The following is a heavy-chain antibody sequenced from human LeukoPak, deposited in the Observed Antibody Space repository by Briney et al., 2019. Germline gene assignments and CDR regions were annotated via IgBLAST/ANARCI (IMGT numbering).Heavy chain of an antibody. CDR3: ARRLGLGLAPRGAFDI. V-gene: IGHV1-18*01. D-gene: IGHD3-16*01. Sequence: ASVKVSCKASGYTFTSYGISWVRQAPGQGLERMGWISAYNGNTNYAQKLQGRVTMTTDTSTSTAYMELRSLRSDDTAVYYCARRLGLGLAPRGAFDIWGQGTMVTVSS. J-gene: IGHJ3*02. CDR2: ISAYNGNT. CDR1: GYTFTSYG.